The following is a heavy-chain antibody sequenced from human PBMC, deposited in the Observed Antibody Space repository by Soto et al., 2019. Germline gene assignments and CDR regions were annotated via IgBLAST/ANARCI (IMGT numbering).Heavy chain of an antibody. V-gene: IGHV3-43*01. CDR1: GFTFDDYT. CDR2: ISWDGGST. Sequence: GGSLRLSCAASGFTFDDYTMHWVRQAPGKGLEWVSLISWDGGSTYYADSVKGRFTISRDNSKNSLYLQMNSLRTEDTALYYCAKETSIAAAGVGRYYYYGMDVWGQGTTVTVSS. CDR3: AKETSIAAAGVGRYYYYGMDV. J-gene: IGHJ6*02. D-gene: IGHD6-13*01.